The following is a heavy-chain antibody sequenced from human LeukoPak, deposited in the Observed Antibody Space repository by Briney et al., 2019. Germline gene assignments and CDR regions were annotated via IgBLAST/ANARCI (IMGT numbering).Heavy chain of an antibody. CDR1: GFIVSSNY. V-gene: IGHV3-53*01. Sequence: GGSLRLSCAASGFIVSSNYMSWVRQAPGKGLEWVSVIYSGGRTFYADSVRGRFTISRDNSKNTLFLQMNSLRAEDTAVYYCARDQYYDSGTYSYYYMDVWGKGTMVTVSS. J-gene: IGHJ6*03. D-gene: IGHD3-10*01. CDR3: ARDQYYDSGTYSYYYMDV. CDR2: IYSGGRT.